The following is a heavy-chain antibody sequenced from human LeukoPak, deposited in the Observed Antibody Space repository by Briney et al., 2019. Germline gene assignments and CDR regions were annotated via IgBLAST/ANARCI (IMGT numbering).Heavy chain of an antibody. V-gene: IGHV5-51*01. CDR2: IYPGDSDT. D-gene: IGHD3-9*01. CDR1: GYSFTSYW. CDR3: AKFRSLTSYFDY. J-gene: IGHJ4*02. Sequence: GESLKISCKGSGYSFTSYWIGWVRQMPGKGLECMGIIYPGDSDTRYSPSFQGQVTISVDRSISTAYLQWSSLKASDTAMYYCAKFRSLTSYFDYWGQGTLVTVSS.